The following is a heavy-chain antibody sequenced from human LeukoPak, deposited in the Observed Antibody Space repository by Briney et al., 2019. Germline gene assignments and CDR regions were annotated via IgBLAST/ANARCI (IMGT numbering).Heavy chain of an antibody. J-gene: IGHJ4*02. CDR2: ISGSGGST. D-gene: IGHD3-3*01. CDR1: GSTFSSYA. V-gene: IGHV3-23*01. CDR3: AKDGRITIFGVVIPKEYYFDY. Sequence: GGSLRLSCAASGSTFSSYAMSWVRQAPGKGLEWVSAISGSGGSTYYADSVKGRFTISRDNSKNTLYLQMNSLRAEDTAVYYCAKDGRITIFGVVIPKEYYFDYWGQGTLVTVSS.